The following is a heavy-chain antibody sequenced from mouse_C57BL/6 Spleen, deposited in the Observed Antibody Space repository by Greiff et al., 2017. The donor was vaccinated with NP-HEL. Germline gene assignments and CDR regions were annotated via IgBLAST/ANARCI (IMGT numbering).Heavy chain of an antibody. D-gene: IGHD2-3*01. J-gene: IGHJ3*01. CDR3: ICGDGYYGCAY. V-gene: IGHV14-4*01. Sequence: EVQLQQSGAELVRPGASVKLSCTASGFTFTDDYMHWVKQRPEQGLEWIGWIDPENGDTEYASKFQGKATITADTSSNTAYLQLSSLTSEDTAVYYCICGDGYYGCAYWGQGTLVTVSA. CDR2: IDPENGDT. CDR1: GFTFTDDY.